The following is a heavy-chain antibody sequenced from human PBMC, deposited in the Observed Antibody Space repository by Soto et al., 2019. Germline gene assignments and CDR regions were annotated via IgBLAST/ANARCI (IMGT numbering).Heavy chain of an antibody. Sequence: LSDECTVWKGCSCRWRSYRNKIRQPPGKGLEWIGYIYYSGSTNYNPSLKSRVTISVDTSKNQFSLKLSSVTAADTAVYYCARDNSNLGAFDIRGHGTMVTVSS. J-gene: IGHJ3*02. D-gene: IGHD4-4*01. V-gene: IGHV4-61*01. CDR1: KGCSCRWRSY. CDR2: IYYSGST. CDR3: ARDNSNLGAFDI.